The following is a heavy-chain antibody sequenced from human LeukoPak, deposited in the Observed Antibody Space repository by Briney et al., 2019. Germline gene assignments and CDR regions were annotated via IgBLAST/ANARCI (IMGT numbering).Heavy chain of an antibody. CDR1: GFTLSRQD. V-gene: IGHV3-13*01. D-gene: IGHD2-15*01. CDR3: TRAVAGANWFDS. CDR2: INTVGNA. J-gene: IGHJ5*01. Sequence: PGGSLRLSCAASGFTLSRQDMLWVRQTTGKRLEWVAVINTVGNAFYPASVKGRFTISREDAKNSLYLQMNNLGAGDTAVYYCTRAVAGANWFDSWGQGTPVTVS.